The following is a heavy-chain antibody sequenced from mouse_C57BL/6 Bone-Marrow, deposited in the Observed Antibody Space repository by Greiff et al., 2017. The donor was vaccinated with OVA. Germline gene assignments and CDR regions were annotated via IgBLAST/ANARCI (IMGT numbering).Heavy chain of an antibody. Sequence: VQLQQSGPELVKPGASVKLSCKASGYTFTSYDINWVKQRPGPGLEWIGWIYPRDGSTKYNEKFKGKATLTVDTSSSTAYMELHSLTSEDSAVYFCARWRFITTEYAMDYWGQGTSVTVSS. CDR1: GYTFTSYD. CDR3: ARWRFITTEYAMDY. CDR2: IYPRDGST. D-gene: IGHD1-1*01. J-gene: IGHJ4*01. V-gene: IGHV1-85*01.